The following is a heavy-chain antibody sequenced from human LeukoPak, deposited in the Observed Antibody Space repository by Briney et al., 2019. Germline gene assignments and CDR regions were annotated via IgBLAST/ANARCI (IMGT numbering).Heavy chain of an antibody. CDR3: ARNIGGIAAALPNPYYYGMDV. J-gene: IGHJ6*02. CDR1: GYTFTGYY. V-gene: IGHV1-2*02. Sequence: EASVKVSCKASGYTFTGYYMHWVRQAPGQGLEWMGWINPNSGGTNYAQKFQGRVTMTRDTSISTAYMELSRLRSDDTAVYYCARNIGGIAAALPNPYYYGMDVWGQGTTVTVSS. CDR2: INPNSGGT. D-gene: IGHD6-13*01.